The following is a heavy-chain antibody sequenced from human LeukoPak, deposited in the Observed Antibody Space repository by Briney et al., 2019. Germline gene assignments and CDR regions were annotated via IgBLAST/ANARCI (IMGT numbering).Heavy chain of an antibody. CDR1: GGSITSTSYY. V-gene: IGHV4-39*01. Sequence: SETLSLTCTVSGGSITSTSYYWGWIRQPPGKGLEWIGSIYYSGSTYYNPSLKSRVTISVDTSKNQFSLKLSTVTAADTAVYYCARQDILTGYAFDIWGQGTMVTVSS. CDR3: ARQDILTGYAFDI. CDR2: IYYSGST. D-gene: IGHD3-9*01. J-gene: IGHJ3*02.